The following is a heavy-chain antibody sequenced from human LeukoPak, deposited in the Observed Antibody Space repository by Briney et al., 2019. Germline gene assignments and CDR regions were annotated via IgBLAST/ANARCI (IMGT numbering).Heavy chain of an antibody. Sequence: SETLSLTCTVSGGSISSYYWSWIRQPAGKGLECIGRIYTSGSTNYNPSLKSRVTMSVDTSKNQFSLKLSSVTAADTAVYYCAILPQKGGYYDSSGYFRRGPGDAFDIWGQGTMVTVSS. CDR3: AILPQKGGYYDSSGYFRRGPGDAFDI. CDR1: GGSISSYY. V-gene: IGHV4-4*07. J-gene: IGHJ3*02. CDR2: IYTSGST. D-gene: IGHD3-22*01.